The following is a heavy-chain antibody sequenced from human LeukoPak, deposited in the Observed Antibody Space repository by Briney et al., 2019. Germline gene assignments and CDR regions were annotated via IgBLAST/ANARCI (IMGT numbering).Heavy chain of an antibody. J-gene: IGHJ4*02. D-gene: IGHD3-10*02. CDR1: GFNFDRYT. CDR2: AGWAGGTT. CDR3: AKELDTMFFDY. V-gene: IGHV3-43*01. Sequence: GGSLRLSCAPSGFNFDRYTIHWVRQAPGKGLEWVSPAGWAGGTTFYSDSVRGRFTISRDSGRKSVYLQMNSLTTDDTAFYFCAKELDTMFFDYWGQGALVTVSS.